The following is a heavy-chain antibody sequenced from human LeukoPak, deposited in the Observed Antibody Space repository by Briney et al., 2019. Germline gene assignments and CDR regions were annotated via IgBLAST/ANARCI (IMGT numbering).Heavy chain of an antibody. V-gene: IGHV4-34*01. CDR2: INHSGST. D-gene: IGHD5-18*01. CDR1: GGSFSGYY. CDR3: ARDGVQYSYGFYYYYGMDV. J-gene: IGHJ6*02. Sequence: SETLSLTCAVYGGSFSGYYWSWIRQPPGKGLEWIGEINHSGSTNYNPSLKSRVTISVDTSKNQFSLKLSSVTAADTAVYYCARDGVQYSYGFYYYYGMDVWGQGTTVTVSS.